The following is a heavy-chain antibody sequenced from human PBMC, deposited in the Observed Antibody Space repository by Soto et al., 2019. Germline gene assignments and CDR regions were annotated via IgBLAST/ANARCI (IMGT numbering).Heavy chain of an antibody. D-gene: IGHD4-17*01. CDR3: ARDGGNLTTVTPLYYFDY. Sequence: PGGSLRFSCAASGFTFSSYAMHWVRQAPGKGLEWVAVISYDGSNKYYADSVKGRFTISRDNSKNTLYLQMNSLRAEDTAVYYCARDGGNLTTVTPLYYFDYWGQGTLVTVSS. CDR2: ISYDGSNK. V-gene: IGHV3-30-3*01. CDR1: GFTFSSYA. J-gene: IGHJ4*02.